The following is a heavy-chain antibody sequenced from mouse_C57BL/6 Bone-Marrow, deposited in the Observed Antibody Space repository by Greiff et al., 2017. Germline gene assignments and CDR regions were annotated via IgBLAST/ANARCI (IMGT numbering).Heavy chain of an antibody. V-gene: IGHV1-82*01. J-gene: IGHJ4*01. CDR1: GYAFSSSW. CDR3: ASDDYDRRSYAMDY. CDR2: IYPGDGDT. D-gene: IGHD2-4*01. Sequence: QVQLQQSGPELVKPGASVKISCKASGYAFSSSWMNWVKQRPGKGLEWIGRIYPGDGDTNYNGKFKGKATLTADKSSSTAYMQLSSLTSEDSAVYFCASDDYDRRSYAMDYWGQGTSVTVSS.